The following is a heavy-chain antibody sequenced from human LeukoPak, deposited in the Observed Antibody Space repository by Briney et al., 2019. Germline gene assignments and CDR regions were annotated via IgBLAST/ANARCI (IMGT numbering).Heavy chain of an antibody. D-gene: IGHD5-18*01. CDR3: ARVGTLNYSIKRGYSYGNPLFDY. V-gene: IGHV4-59*01. CDR1: GGSISTYY. Sequence: KPSETLSLTCTVSGGSISTYYWSWIRQPPGKGLEWIGYIYYSGSTNYNPSLKSRVTISVDTSKNQFSLKLGSVTAADTAVYYCARVGTLNYSIKRGYSYGNPLFDYWGQGTLVTVSS. CDR2: IYYSGST. J-gene: IGHJ4*02.